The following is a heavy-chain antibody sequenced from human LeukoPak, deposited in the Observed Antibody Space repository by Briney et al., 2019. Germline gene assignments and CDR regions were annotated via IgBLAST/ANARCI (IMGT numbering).Heavy chain of an antibody. D-gene: IGHD3-16*01. CDR2: ISGSGGST. Sequence: PGGSMRLSCAASGFTFSSYAMSWVRQAPGNGLEWVSAISGSGGSTYYADSVKGRFTISRDNSKNTLYLQMNSLRAEDTAVYYRAKEGGSGAYYDYVWGSYPNWFDPWGQGTLVTVSS. CDR3: AKEGGSGAYYDYVWGSYPNWFDP. CDR1: GFTFSSYA. V-gene: IGHV3-23*01. J-gene: IGHJ5*02.